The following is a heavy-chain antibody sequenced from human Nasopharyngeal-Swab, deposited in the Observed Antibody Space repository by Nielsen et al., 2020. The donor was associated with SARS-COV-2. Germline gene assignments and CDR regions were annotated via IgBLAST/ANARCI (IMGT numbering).Heavy chain of an antibody. CDR2: IYYSGST. CDR3: ARGDLTYYDFWSGFDY. D-gene: IGHD3-3*01. J-gene: IGHJ4*02. V-gene: IGHV4-59*01. Sequence: ETLSLTCTVSGGSISSYYWSWIRQPPGKGLEWIGYIYYSGSTNYNPSLKSRVTISVDTSKNQFSLKLSSVTAADTAVYYCARGDLTYYDFWSGFDYWGQGTLVTVSS. CDR1: GGSISSYY.